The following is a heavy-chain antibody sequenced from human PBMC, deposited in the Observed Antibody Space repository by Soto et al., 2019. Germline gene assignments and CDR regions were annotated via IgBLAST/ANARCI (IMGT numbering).Heavy chain of an antibody. CDR3: ARDNDSAQFASSYNDP. D-gene: IGHD6-6*01. CDR1: GFTVDSYS. Sequence: PGGSLRLSCAAAGFTVDSYSINWVRQAPGKGLEWVSYISSSSGSIFYADSVRGRFTISRDNARNSVFLHLNSLRAEDTAVYYCARDNDSAQFASSYNDPWGQRTLDTVSS. CDR2: ISSSSGSI. J-gene: IGHJ5*02. V-gene: IGHV3-48*01.